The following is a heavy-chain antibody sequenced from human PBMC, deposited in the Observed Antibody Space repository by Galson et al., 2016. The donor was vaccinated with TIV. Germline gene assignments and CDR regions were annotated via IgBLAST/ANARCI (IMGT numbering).Heavy chain of an antibody. CDR1: GFSLRTSGVR. CDR2: IDWAGGN. J-gene: IGHJ3*02. D-gene: IGHD2-15*01. Sequence: PALVKPTQTLTLTCTLSGFSLRTSGVRVSWIRQPPGKALEWLARIDWAGGNFYSTSLKTRLTISKDTSKNQVVLTMTNMDPVDKALYYCARTPLSWWGAFDIGGQGTMVTVSS. V-gene: IGHV2-70*04. CDR3: ARTPLSWWGAFDI.